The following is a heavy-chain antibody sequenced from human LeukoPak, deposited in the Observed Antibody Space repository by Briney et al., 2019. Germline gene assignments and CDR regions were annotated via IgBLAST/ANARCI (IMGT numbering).Heavy chain of an antibody. CDR1: GNTFTSYD. J-gene: IGHJ3*02. D-gene: IGHD2-21*02. CDR2: MNPNSGNT. CDR3: ARGGRSAYCGGDCYSTDI. V-gene: IGHV1-8*01. Sequence: ASVKVSCKASGNTFTSYDINWVRQATGQGLEWMGWMNPNSGNTGYAQKFQGRVTMTRNTSISTAYMELSSLRSEDTAVYYCARGGRSAYCGGDCYSTDIWGQGTMVTVSS.